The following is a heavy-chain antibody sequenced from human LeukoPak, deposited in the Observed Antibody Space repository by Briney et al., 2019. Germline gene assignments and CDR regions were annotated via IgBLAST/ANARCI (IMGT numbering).Heavy chain of an antibody. Sequence: SETLSLTCTVSGYSISSGYYWGWIRQPPGKGLEWIGSIYHSGSTYYNPSLKSRVTISVDTSKSQFSLQLNSVTPEDTAVYYCAREAYNWNHYFDYWGQGTLVTVSS. V-gene: IGHV4-38-2*02. CDR1: GYSISSGYY. CDR3: AREAYNWNHYFDY. J-gene: IGHJ4*02. CDR2: IYHSGST. D-gene: IGHD1-20*01.